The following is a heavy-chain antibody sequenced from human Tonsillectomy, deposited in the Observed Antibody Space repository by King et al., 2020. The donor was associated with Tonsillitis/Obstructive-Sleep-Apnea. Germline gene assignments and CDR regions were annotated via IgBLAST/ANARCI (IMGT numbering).Heavy chain of an antibody. CDR2: ISWNSGNI. CDR1: GFTFDDYA. Sequence: VQLVESGGGLVQPGRSLRLSCAASGFTFDDYAMHWVRHAPGKGLEWVSGISWNSGNIGYADSVKGRFTISRDNAKNSLYLQMNSLRAEDTALYYCVKDVTYGSSPPWYFDYWGQGTLVTVSS. CDR3: VKDVTYGSSPPWYFDY. D-gene: IGHD6-6*01. V-gene: IGHV3-9*01. J-gene: IGHJ4*02.